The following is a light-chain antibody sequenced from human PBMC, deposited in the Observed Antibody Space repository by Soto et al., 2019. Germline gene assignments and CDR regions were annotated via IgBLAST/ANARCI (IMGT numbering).Light chain of an antibody. V-gene: IGLV2-11*01. J-gene: IGLJ2*01. CDR2: DVS. Sequence: QSALTQPRSVSGSPGQSVTISCTGTSSDVGGYNYVSWYQQHPGKAPKLMIYDVSKRPSGVPDRFSGSKSGNTASLTISGLQAEDEADYYCCSYAGSYGQGNRVFGGGTKLTVL. CDR1: SSDVGGYNY. CDR3: CSYAGSYGQGNRV.